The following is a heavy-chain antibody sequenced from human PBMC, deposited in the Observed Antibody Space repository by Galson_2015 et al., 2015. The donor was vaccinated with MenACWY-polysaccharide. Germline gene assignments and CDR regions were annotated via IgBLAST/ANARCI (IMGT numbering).Heavy chain of an antibody. D-gene: IGHD5-18*01. V-gene: IGHV3-30*18. Sequence: SLRLSCAASGLTFSSYAMYWVRQAPGKGLEWVAIISYDGSSTYYSDSVKGRFTISRDNSKYTLYLQMTSLRAEDTAVYYCAKDQGWIKLLYYFDYWGQGTLVTVSS. CDR1: GLTFSSYA. CDR2: ISYDGSST. J-gene: IGHJ4*02. CDR3: AKDQGWIKLLYYFDY.